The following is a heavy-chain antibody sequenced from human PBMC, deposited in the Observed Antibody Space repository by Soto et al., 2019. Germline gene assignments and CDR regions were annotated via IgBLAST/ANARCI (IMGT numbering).Heavy chain of an antibody. V-gene: IGHV1-69*01. D-gene: IGHD6-19*01. Sequence: QVQLVQSGAEVKKPGSSVKVSCKASGGTFSSYAISWVRQAPGQGLEWMGGIIPIFGTANYAQKFQGRVTITADESTSTAYMELSSLRSEDTAVYFCARRSLGSGHRKYYYYGMDVWGQGTTVTVSS. J-gene: IGHJ6*02. CDR2: IIPIFGTA. CDR3: ARRSLGSGHRKYYYYGMDV. CDR1: GGTFSSYA.